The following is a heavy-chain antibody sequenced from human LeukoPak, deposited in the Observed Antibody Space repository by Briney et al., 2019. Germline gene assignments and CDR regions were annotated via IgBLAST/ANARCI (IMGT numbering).Heavy chain of an antibody. Sequence: GGSLRLSCAASGFTFSSYEMNWVRQAPGKGLEWVGFIRTKGYGGTTEYAASVKGRFTISRDDSKNIAYLQMNSLKTEDTAVYYCSRDFGFCSGGSCYYMDVWGKGTTVTISS. CDR3: SRDFGFCSGGSCYYMDV. V-gene: IGHV3-49*04. J-gene: IGHJ6*03. D-gene: IGHD2-15*01. CDR2: IRTKGYGGTT. CDR1: GFTFSSYE.